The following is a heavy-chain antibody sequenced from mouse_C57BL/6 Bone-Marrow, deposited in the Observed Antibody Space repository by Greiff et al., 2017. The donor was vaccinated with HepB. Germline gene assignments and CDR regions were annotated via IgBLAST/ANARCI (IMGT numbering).Heavy chain of an antibody. CDR3: ARYAYGSSY. CDR2: IYPGSGST. J-gene: IGHJ3*01. Sequence: RPGQGLEWIGDIYPGSGSTNYNEKFKSKATLTVDTSSSTAYMQLSSLTSEDSAVYYCARYAYGSSYWGQGTLVTVSA. V-gene: IGHV1-55*01. D-gene: IGHD1-1*01.